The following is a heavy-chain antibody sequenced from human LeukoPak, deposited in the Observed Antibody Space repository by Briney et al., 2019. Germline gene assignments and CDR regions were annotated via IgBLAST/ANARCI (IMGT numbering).Heavy chain of an antibody. D-gene: IGHD3-16*01. CDR1: RFTVSSNY. V-gene: IGHV3-48*04. J-gene: IGHJ4*02. CDR2: ISSSSTTI. CDR3: AREVSRGFDY. Sequence: GGSLRLSCAASRFTVSSNYMSWVRQAPGKGLEWVSYISSSSTTIYYADSLKGRITISRDNAKNSLYLQMNSLRVEDTALYYCAREVSRGFDYWGQGTLVTVSS.